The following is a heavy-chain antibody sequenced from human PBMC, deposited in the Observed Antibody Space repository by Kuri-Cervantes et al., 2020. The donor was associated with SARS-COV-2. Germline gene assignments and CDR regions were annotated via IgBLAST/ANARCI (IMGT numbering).Heavy chain of an antibody. CDR3: ARDEGGWYRGGSYYFYGMDV. Sequence: ASVKVSCKASGYTFSSYGISWARQAPGQGLEWMGWISAYNGNTKSAQKLQGRVTMTTDTSTSTAYMQLRSLRSDDTAVYYCARDEGGWYRGGSYYFYGMDVWGQGTTVTVSS. D-gene: IGHD6-19*01. CDR1: GYTFSSYG. CDR2: ISAYNGNT. V-gene: IGHV1-18*01. J-gene: IGHJ6*02.